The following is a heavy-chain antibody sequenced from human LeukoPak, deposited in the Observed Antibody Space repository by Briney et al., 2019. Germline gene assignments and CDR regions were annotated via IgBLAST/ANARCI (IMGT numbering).Heavy chain of an antibody. D-gene: IGHD6-19*01. J-gene: IGHJ4*02. V-gene: IGHV5-51*01. CDR3: ATPQVSGWNFDY. CDR2: IYPGDSDT. CDR1: GYSFTDNW. Sequence: GESLKISCKGSGYSFTDNWITWVRQMPGKRLEWMGIIYPGDSDTRYSPSFQGQVTFSADKSISTAYPQWSSLKASDTAMYYCATPQVSGWNFDYWGQGTLVTVSS.